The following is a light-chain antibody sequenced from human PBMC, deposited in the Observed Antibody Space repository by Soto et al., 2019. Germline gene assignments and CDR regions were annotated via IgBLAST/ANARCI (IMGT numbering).Light chain of an antibody. Sequence: QPVLTQSPSASASLGASVKLTCSLSSGHSSYAIAWHQQQPEKGPRYLMKVNSDGSHSKGDGIPDRFSGSSSGAERYLTISSLQSEYEADYYCQTWGTGVQGVFGGGTKLTVL. CDR1: SGHSSYA. CDR3: QTWGTGVQGV. CDR2: VNSDGSH. V-gene: IGLV4-69*01. J-gene: IGLJ2*01.